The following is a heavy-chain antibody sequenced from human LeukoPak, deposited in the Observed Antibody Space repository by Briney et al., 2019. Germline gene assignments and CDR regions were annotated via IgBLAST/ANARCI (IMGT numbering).Heavy chain of an antibody. CDR2: ISGSGGST. D-gene: IGHD3-3*01. V-gene: IGHV3-23*01. CDR1: GFTFSSYA. CDR3: AKGLDYAFWSGYS. Sequence: GGSLRLSCAASGFTFSSYAMSWVRQAAGKGLEWVSAISGSGGSTYYADSVKGRFTISRDNSKNTLSLQMNSPRAEATAVSYCAKGLDYAFWSGYSWGQGTLVTVSS. J-gene: IGHJ4*02.